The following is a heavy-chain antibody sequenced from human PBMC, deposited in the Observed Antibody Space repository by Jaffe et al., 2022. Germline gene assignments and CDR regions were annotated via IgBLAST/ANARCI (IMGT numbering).Heavy chain of an antibody. CDR3: ARGSSGWALYYFDY. D-gene: IGHD6-19*01. Sequence: QVQLQQWGAGLLKPSETLSLTCAVYGGSFSGYYWSWIRQPPGKGLEWIGEINHSGSTNYNPSLKSRVTISVDTSKNQFSLKLSSVTAADTAVYYCARGSSGWALYYFDYWGQGTLVTVSS. J-gene: IGHJ4*02. V-gene: IGHV4-34*01. CDR1: GGSFSGYY. CDR2: INHSGST.